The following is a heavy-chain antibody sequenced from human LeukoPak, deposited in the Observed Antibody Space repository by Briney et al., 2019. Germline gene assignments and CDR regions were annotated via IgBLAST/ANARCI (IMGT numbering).Heavy chain of an antibody. CDR1: SDSISSYY. D-gene: IGHD2-21*02. V-gene: IGHV4-39*01. Sequence: SETLSLTCTVSSDSISSYYWGWIRQPPGKGLEWIASFYYSGNTYYNPSLKSRITISVDTSRNQFSLKLNSVTAADTAVYYCSRYGDRSNREFGYWGQGTLVTVSS. J-gene: IGHJ4*02. CDR2: FYYSGNT. CDR3: SRYGDRSNREFGY.